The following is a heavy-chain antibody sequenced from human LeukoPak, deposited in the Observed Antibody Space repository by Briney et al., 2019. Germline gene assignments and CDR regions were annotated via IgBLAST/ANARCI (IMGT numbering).Heavy chain of an antibody. J-gene: IGHJ4*02. CDR2: MNPNSGNT. V-gene: IGHV1-8*03. CDR3: ASSLRAVPLVY. Sequence: ASVKVSCKASGYTFTGYYMHWVRQATGQGLEWMGWMNPNSGNTGYAQKFQGRVTITRNTSISTAYMELSSLRSEDTAVYYCASSLRAVPLVYWGQGTLVTVSS. CDR1: GYTFTGYY. D-gene: IGHD2-2*01.